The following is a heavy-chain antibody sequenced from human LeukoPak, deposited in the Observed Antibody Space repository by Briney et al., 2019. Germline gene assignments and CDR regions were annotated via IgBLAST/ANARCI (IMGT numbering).Heavy chain of an antibody. CDR3: AKRSSYSSGYYGDY. V-gene: IGHV3-23*01. D-gene: IGHD6-19*01. CDR1: GFTFSAYA. CDR2: ISGSDGTI. J-gene: IGHJ4*02. Sequence: GGSLRLSCAASGFTFSAYAMSWVRQAPGKGPEWVSAISGSDGTIYYAESVKCRFTVSRDNSKNTLYLQMNSLRAEDSANYSSAKRSSYSSGYYGDYGGQGTVVTFSS.